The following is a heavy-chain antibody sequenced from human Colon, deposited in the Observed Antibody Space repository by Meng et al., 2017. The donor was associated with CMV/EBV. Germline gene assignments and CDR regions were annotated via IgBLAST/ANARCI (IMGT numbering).Heavy chain of an antibody. Sequence: GCIRSSSWGSCVRRPPGQGVVEIRESLRGGNANSNPSLKSQVTISIDWSKNQVSLKVNYVTAADTAVYFCATGLVGIGETPTSDPWGPGTLVTVSS. J-gene: IGHJ5*02. CDR1: GCIRSSSW. D-gene: IGHD4-23*01. CDR3: ATGLVGIGETPTSDP. CDR2: SLRGGNA. V-gene: IGHV4-4*01.